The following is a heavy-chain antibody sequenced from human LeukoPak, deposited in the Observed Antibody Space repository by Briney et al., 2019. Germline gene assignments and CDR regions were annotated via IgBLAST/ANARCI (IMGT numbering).Heavy chain of an antibody. CDR2: IYYSGST. Sequence: SETLSLTCTVSGGSISSYYWSWIRQPPGKGLEWIAYIYYSGSTNYNPSLESRVTISIDTSKNQFSLKLTSVTAADTAVYYCARGDVFDIWGQGTLVTVSS. J-gene: IGHJ3*02. CDR1: GGSISSYY. CDR3: ARGDVFDI. V-gene: IGHV4-59*01.